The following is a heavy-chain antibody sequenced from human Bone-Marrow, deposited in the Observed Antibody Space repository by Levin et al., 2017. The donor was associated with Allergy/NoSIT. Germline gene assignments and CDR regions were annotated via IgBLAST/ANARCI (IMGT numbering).Heavy chain of an antibody. D-gene: IGHD1-7*01. CDR3: AKGITATLQTFHY. Sequence: LSLTCAASGFTFSSYGMSWVRQAPGKGLEWVAAITGSGGITFYADSVKGRFTISRDDSKNTLSLEMNSLRDEDAALYFCAKGITATLQTFHYWGQGTRVTVSS. J-gene: IGHJ4*02. V-gene: IGHV3-23*01. CDR1: GFTFSSYG. CDR2: ITGSGGIT.